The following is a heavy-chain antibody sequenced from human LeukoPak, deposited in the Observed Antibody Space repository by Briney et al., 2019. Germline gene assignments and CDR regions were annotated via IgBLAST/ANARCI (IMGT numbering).Heavy chain of an antibody. J-gene: IGHJ6*02. CDR2: ISSSSSYI. CDR1: GFTFSSHE. CDR3: ARDQRVPGMDV. D-gene: IGHD6-13*01. V-gene: IGHV3-21*01. Sequence: PGGSLRLSCAASGFTFSSHEMNWVRQAPGKGLEWVSSISSSSSYIYYADSVKGRFTISRDNAKNSLYLQMNSLRAEDTAVYYCARDQRVPGMDVWGQGITVTVSS.